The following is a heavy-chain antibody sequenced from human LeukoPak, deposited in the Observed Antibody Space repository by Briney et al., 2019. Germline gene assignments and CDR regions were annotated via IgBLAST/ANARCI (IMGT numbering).Heavy chain of an antibody. D-gene: IGHD5-12*01. CDR1: GSSISNYY. CDR3: ARYQGYANAFDI. V-gene: IGHV4-59*08. Sequence: SETLSLTCTISGSSISNYYWSWIRQPPGKGLEWIGYIYYSGSTNYNPSLKSRVTISVDTSKNQFSLKLSSVTAADTAVYYCARYQGYANAFDIWGQGTMVTVSS. J-gene: IGHJ3*02. CDR2: IYYSGST.